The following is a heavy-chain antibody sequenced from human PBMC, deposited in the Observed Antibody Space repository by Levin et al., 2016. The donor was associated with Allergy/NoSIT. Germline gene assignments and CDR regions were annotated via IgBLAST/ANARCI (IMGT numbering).Heavy chain of an antibody. CDR3: ARGVPTTYYYDSSGYSDAFDI. V-gene: IGHV3-21*01. CDR1: GFTFSSYS. CDR2: ISSSSSYI. D-gene: IGHD3-22*01. J-gene: IGHJ3*02. Sequence: GGSLRLSCAASGFTFSSYSMNWVRQAPGKGLEWVSSISSSSSYIYYADSVKGRFTISRDNAKNSLYLQMNSLRAEDTAVYYCARGVPTTYYYDSSGYSDAFDIWGQGTMVTVSS.